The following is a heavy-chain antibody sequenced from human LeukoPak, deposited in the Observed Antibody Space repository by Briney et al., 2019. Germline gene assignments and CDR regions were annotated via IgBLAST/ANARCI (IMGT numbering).Heavy chain of an antibody. CDR3: ARDSSSWTPRFDY. J-gene: IGHJ4*02. CDR1: GFTFSSHG. Sequence: PGRSLRLSCAASGFTFSSHGMHWVRQAPGKGLEWVALIWFDGSYKYYAHSVGGRFTISRDNSKNTLYLEMSSLRAEDTAVYYCARDSSSWTPRFDYWGQGTLVTVSS. D-gene: IGHD6-13*01. V-gene: IGHV3-33*01. CDR2: IWFDGSYK.